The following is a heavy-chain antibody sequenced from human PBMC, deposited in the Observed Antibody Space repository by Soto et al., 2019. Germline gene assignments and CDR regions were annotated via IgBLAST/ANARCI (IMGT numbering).Heavy chain of an antibody. D-gene: IGHD3-10*01. Sequence: SGPTLVNPTQTLTLTCTFSGFSLSTSGMRVSWIRQPAGKALEWLARIDWDDDKFYSTSLKTRLTISKDTSKNQVVLTMTNMDPVDTATYYCARSELLWFGESAFDPWGQGTLVTVSS. J-gene: IGHJ5*02. V-gene: IGHV2-70*04. CDR3: ARSELLWFGESAFDP. CDR2: IDWDDDK. CDR1: GFSLSTSGMR.